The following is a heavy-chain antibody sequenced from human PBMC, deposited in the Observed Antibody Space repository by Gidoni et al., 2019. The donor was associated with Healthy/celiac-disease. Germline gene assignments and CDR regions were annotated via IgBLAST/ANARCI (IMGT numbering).Heavy chain of an antibody. CDR1: GGSISSSSYY. CDR3: ARRGRGATTSYFDY. CDR2: IYYSGST. V-gene: IGHV4-39*01. Sequence: QLQLQESGPGLVKPSETLSLTCTVSGGSISSSSYYWGWIRQPPGKGLEWIGSIYYSGSTYYNPSLKSRVTISVDTSKNQFSLKLSSVTAADTAVYYCARRGRGATTSYFDYWGQGTLGTVSS. D-gene: IGHD1-26*01. J-gene: IGHJ4*02.